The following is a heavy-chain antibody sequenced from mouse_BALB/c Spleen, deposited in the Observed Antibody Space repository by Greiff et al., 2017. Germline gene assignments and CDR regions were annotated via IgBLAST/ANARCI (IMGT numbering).Heavy chain of an antibody. J-gene: IGHJ4*01. CDR2: IWGDGST. Sequence: QVQLKESGPGLVAPSQSLSITCTVSGFSLTGYGVNWVRQPPGKGLEWLGMIWGDGSTDYNSALKSRLSISKDNSKSQVFLKMNSLQTDDTARYYCAREDYYGSSYGYYAMDYWGQGTSVTVSS. V-gene: IGHV2-6-7*01. CDR3: AREDYYGSSYGYYAMDY. D-gene: IGHD1-1*01. CDR1: GFSLTGYG.